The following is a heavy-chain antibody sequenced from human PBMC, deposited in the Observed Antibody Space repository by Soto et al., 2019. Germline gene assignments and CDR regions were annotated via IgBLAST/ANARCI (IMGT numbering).Heavy chain of an antibody. D-gene: IGHD2-2*01. CDR2: IRSKAYGGTT. CDR1: GFTFGDYA. J-gene: IGHJ5*02. CDR3: SARPVVPAAMGFGP. V-gene: IGHV3-49*03. Sequence: GGSLRLSCTASGFTFGDYAMSWFRQAPGKGLEWVGFIRSKAYGGTTEYAASVKGRFTISRDDSKSIAYLQMNSLKTEDTAVYYCSARPVVPAAMGFGPWGQGTLVTVSS.